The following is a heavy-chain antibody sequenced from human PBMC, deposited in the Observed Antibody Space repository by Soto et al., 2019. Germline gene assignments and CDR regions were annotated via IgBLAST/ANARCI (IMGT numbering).Heavy chain of an antibody. V-gene: IGHV3-30*18. CDR3: AKDSSGWYRRGYLDY. CDR2: ISYDGSNK. CDR1: GFTFSSYG. J-gene: IGHJ4*02. D-gene: IGHD6-19*01. Sequence: QVQLVESGGGVVQPGRSLRLSCAASGFTFSSYGMHWVRQAPGKGLEWVAVISYDGSNKYYADSVKGRFTISRDNSKNTLYLQMNSLRAEDTAVYYCAKDSSGWYRRGYLDYWGQGTLVTVSS.